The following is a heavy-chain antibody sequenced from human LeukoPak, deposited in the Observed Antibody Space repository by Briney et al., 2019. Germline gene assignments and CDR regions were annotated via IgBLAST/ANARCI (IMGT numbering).Heavy chain of an antibody. CDR3: ARDVSGTGGKDY. D-gene: IGHD1-1*01. CDR1: GVTLSNHA. J-gene: IGHJ4*02. Sequence: GGSLRLSCAASGVTLSNHAMIWVRQAPGKGLEWVGNIKQDGSQKYYVDSVKGRFTISRDNAKNSLYLQMNSLRAEDTAVYYCARDVSGTGGKDYWGQGTLVTVSS. CDR2: IKQDGSQK. V-gene: IGHV3-7*01.